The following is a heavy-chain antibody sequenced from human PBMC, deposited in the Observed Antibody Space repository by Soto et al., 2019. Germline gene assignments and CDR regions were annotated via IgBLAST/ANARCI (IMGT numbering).Heavy chain of an antibody. V-gene: IGHV3-23*01. CDR1: GFTFYNYA. Sequence: EVQLLESGGGLVRPGGSLRLSFAASGFTFYNYAMNWVRQAPGKGLEWVSTISGGGDGTYYADSVKGRFTISRDNSRNTVYLQMNSLRAEDTAVYYCAKKGLGSLATYCTTGDCHYAFDVWGQGTLVTVSS. CDR2: ISGGGDGT. D-gene: IGHD2-8*01. CDR3: AKKGLGSLATYCTTGDCHYAFDV. J-gene: IGHJ3*01.